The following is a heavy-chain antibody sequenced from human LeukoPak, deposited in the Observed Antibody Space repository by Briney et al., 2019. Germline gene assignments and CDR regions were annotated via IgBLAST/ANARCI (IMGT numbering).Heavy chain of an antibody. CDR2: ISSSRSTI. CDR1: GFTFSSYS. J-gene: IGHJ4*02. Sequence: GGSLRLSCAASGFTFSSYSMSWVRQAPGKGLEWVSYISSSRSTIYYADSVKGRFTISRDNAKNSLYLQMNSLRAEDTAVYYCAGGGRGSSNFDYWGQGTLVTVSS. CDR3: AGGGRGSSNFDY. D-gene: IGHD1-26*01. V-gene: IGHV3-48*01.